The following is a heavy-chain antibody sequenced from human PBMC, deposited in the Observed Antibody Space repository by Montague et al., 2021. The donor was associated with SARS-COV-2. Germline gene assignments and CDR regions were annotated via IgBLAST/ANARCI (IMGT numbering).Heavy chain of an antibody. CDR1: GDSLNNSRYY. Sequence: TLSLTCSVSGDSLNNSRYYWSWIRQPPGQGLEWIGHIYSNGXTXFXXXXKSRVTMVPDTPKNHFSLSLESVTAADTAVYYCARITVITPRYFDSWGQGTLVTVAA. J-gene: IGHJ4*02. V-gene: IGHV4-61*09. CDR2: IYSNGXT. CDR3: ARITVITPRYFDS. D-gene: IGHD4-23*01.